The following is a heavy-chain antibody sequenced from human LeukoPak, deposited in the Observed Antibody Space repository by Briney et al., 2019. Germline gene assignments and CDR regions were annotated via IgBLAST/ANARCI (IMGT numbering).Heavy chain of an antibody. D-gene: IGHD3-9*01. Sequence: ASVKVSCKASGYTFTGYYMHWVRQAPGQGLEWMGWINPNSGGTNYAQKFQGRVTMTRDTSISTAYMELSRLRSDDTAVYYCARQYFDQYYFDYWGQGTLVTVSS. J-gene: IGHJ4*02. CDR2: INPNSGGT. CDR3: ARQYFDQYYFDY. V-gene: IGHV1-2*02. CDR1: GYTFTGYY.